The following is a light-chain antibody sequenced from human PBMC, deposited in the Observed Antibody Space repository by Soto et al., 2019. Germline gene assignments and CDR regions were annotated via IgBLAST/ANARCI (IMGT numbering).Light chain of an antibody. V-gene: IGKV3-20*01. Sequence: PGDRATLSCRASQTVHTSLAWYQQKPGQAPRLLIYDTSNRATGIPARFSGSGSGTDFTLTISRLEPEDFAVYYCQQYGSSPWTFGQGTKGDIK. CDR3: QQYGSSPWT. CDR1: QTVHTS. J-gene: IGKJ1*01. CDR2: DTS.